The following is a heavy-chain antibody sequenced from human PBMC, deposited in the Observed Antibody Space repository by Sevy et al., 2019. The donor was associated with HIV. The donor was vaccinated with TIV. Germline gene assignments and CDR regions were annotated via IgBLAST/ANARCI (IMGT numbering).Heavy chain of an antibody. CDR3: ARGVEMATIIYYYYYMDV. V-gene: IGHV4-59*01. D-gene: IGHD5-12*01. Sequence: SETLSLTCTVSGGSISSYYWSWIRQPPGKGLEWIGYIYYSGSTNYNPSLKSRVTISVDTSKNQFSLKLSSVTAADTAVYYCARGVEMATIIYYYYYMDVWGKGTTVTASS. CDR1: GGSISSYY. CDR2: IYYSGST. J-gene: IGHJ6*03.